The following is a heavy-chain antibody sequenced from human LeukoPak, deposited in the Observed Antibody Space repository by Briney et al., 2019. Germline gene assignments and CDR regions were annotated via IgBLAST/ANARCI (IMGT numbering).Heavy chain of an antibody. D-gene: IGHD3-9*01. CDR1: GFTFDDYA. V-gene: IGHV3-9*01. Sequence: GGSLRLSCAASGFTFDDYAMHWVRQAPGKGLEWVSGISWNSGSIGYADSVKGRFTISRDNAKNSLYLQMNSLRAEDTALYYCAKGGEYDILTGSDYWGQGTLVTVSS. CDR3: AKGGEYDILTGSDY. J-gene: IGHJ4*02. CDR2: ISWNSGSI.